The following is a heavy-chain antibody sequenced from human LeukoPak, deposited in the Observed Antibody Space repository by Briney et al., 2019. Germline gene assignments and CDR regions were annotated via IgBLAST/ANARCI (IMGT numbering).Heavy chain of an antibody. D-gene: IGHD3-10*01. CDR1: GYTFTGYY. Sequence: ASVKVSCKASGYTFTGYYMHWVRQAPGQGLEWMGWINPNSGGTNYAQKFQGRVTMTRDTSISTAYMELSRLRSDDTAVYYCARNSRKVGYYYGSGSYYHDYWGQGTLVTVSS. J-gene: IGHJ4*02. V-gene: IGHV1-2*02. CDR3: ARNSRKVGYYYGSGSYYHDY. CDR2: INPNSGGT.